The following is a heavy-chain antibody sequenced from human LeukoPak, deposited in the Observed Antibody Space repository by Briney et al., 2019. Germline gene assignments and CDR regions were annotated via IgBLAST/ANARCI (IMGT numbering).Heavy chain of an antibody. Sequence: SETLSLTCTVSGGSISSYYWSWIRQPPGKGLEWIGYIYYSGSTNYNPSLKSRVTISVDTSKNQFSLKLSSVTAADTAVYYCARVKSYYDSSGYYLRGYYFDYWGQGTLVTVPS. CDR3: ARVKSYYDSSGYYLRGYYFDY. CDR2: IYYSGST. V-gene: IGHV4-59*01. CDR1: GGSISSYY. D-gene: IGHD3-22*01. J-gene: IGHJ4*02.